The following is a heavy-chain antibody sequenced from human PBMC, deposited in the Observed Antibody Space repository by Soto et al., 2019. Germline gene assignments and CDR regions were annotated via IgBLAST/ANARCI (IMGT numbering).Heavy chain of an antibody. V-gene: IGHV1-2*04. D-gene: IGHD2-2*01. Sequence: ASVKVSCKASGYTFIGYYMHWVRQAPGQGLEWMGWINPNSGGTNYAQKFQGWVTMTRDTSISTAYMELSRLRSDDTAVYYCARDLGATYCSSTSCYHFDPWGQGTLVTVSS. CDR2: INPNSGGT. CDR1: GYTFIGYY. CDR3: ARDLGATYCSSTSCYHFDP. J-gene: IGHJ5*02.